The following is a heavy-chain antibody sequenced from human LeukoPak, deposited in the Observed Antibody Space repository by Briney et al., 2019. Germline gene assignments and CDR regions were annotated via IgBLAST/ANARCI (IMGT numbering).Heavy chain of an antibody. CDR1: GFTFSDYA. J-gene: IGHJ6*02. CDR2: ISNDGRKK. D-gene: IGHD1-1*01. Sequence: GGSLRLSCAASGFTFSDYAMRWVRQAPGKGVEGGAVISNDGRKKFYIDSVKGRFTVSSDKSTDTLYLQMNSLRPEDTAVYYCAKDRSPTGSYYGMDVWGQGTTVIVSS. V-gene: IGHV3-30*18. CDR3: AKDRSPTGSYYGMDV.